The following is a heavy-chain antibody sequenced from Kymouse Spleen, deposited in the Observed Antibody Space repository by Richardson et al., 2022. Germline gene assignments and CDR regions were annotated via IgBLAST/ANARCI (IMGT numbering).Heavy chain of an antibody. V-gene: IGHV3-7*01. J-gene: IGHJ6*02. Sequence: EVQLVESGGGLVQPGGSLRLSCAASGFTFSSYWMSWVRQAPGKGLEWVANIKQDGSEKYYVDSVKGRFTISRDNAKNSLYLQMNSLRAEDTAVYYCARDGPYSYSSSWYNYYYYGMDVWGQGTTVTVSS. CDR1: GFTFSSYW. CDR3: ARDGPYSYSSSWYNYYYYGMDV. D-gene: IGHD6-13*01. CDR2: IKQDGSEK.